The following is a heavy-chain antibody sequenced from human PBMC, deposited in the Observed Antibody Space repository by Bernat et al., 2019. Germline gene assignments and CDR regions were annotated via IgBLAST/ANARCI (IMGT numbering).Heavy chain of an antibody. CDR1: GFTFSSYA. V-gene: IGHV3-23*04. D-gene: IGHD2-15*01. CDR2: ISGSGGST. Sequence: EVQLVESGGGLVQPGGSLRLSCAASGFTFSSYAMSWARQAPGKGLEWVSAISGSGGSTYYADSVKGRFTISRDNSKNTLYLQMNSLRAEDTAVYYCAKDLSVVVVAAFYFDYWGQGTLVTVSS. J-gene: IGHJ4*02. CDR3: AKDLSVVVVAAFYFDY.